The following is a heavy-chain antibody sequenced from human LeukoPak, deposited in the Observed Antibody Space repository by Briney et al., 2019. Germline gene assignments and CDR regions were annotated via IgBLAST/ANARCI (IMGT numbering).Heavy chain of an antibody. V-gene: IGHV3-48*04. Sequence: GGSLRLSCVASGFTFGSYSMNWVRQAPGKGLEWVSYISSGSSIMYYADSVKGRFTISRDNAKNSLYLQMNSLRAEDTAVYYCARVGWGLFDYWGQGTLVTVSS. J-gene: IGHJ4*02. CDR3: ARVGWGLFDY. CDR2: ISSGSSIM. CDR1: GFTFGSYS. D-gene: IGHD7-27*01.